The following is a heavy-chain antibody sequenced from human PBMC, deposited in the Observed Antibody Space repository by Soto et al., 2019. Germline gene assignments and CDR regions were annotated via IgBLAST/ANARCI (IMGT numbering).Heavy chain of an antibody. CDR2: ILSKTDGGTT. V-gene: IGHV3-15*01. J-gene: IGHJ4*02. CDR1: GFTFSDSW. CDR3: TIYDYIWGNYRYRWAY. D-gene: IGHD3-16*02. Sequence: EVQLVESGGGLVKPGGSLRLSCAASGFTFSDSWMGWVRQGPGRGLEWVGRILSKTDGGTTDYAAPVKGRFTISRDDSKNTLYLQMNSLKSEDTAVYYCTIYDYIWGNYRYRWAYWGQGTLVTVSS.